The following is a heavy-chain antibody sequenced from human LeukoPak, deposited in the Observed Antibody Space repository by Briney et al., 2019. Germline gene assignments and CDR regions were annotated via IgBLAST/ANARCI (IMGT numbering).Heavy chain of an antibody. CDR3: ASFYDSSGYLITNDAFDI. CDR2: INSDGSST. CDR1: GFTFSSYW. Sequence: GGSLRLSCAASGFTFSSYWMHWVRQAPGKGLVWVSRINSDGSSTSYADSVKGRFTISRDNAKNTLYLQMNSLRAEDTAVYYCASFYDSSGYLITNDAFDIWGQGTMVTVSS. D-gene: IGHD3-22*01. J-gene: IGHJ3*02. V-gene: IGHV3-74*01.